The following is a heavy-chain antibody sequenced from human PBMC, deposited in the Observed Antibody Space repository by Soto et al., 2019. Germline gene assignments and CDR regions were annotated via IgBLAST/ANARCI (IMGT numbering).Heavy chain of an antibody. V-gene: IGHV2-5*02. D-gene: IGHD6-19*01. CDR3: AHRRGSGWYTRIMYVMDV. J-gene: IGHJ6*02. CDR1: GFSLSTSGVG. CDR2: IYWDDDK. Sequence: QITLKESGPTLVKPTQTLTLTCTFSGFSLSTSGVGVGWIRQPPGKALEWLALIYWDDDKRYSPSLKSRLTTTKDPPKTRWVLKMTNMAPVDTAKYYCAHRRGSGWYTRIMYVMDVGAQGTTVTVSS.